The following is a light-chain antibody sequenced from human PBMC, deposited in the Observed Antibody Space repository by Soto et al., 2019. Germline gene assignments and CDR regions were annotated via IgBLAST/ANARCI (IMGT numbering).Light chain of an antibody. CDR3: QQRSKASGYT. CDR2: DAS. J-gene: IGKJ2*01. CDR1: QSVSSY. Sequence: EIVLTQSPATLSLSPGARATLSCRASQSVSSYLAWYQQKPGQAPRLLIYDASNRATGIPARFSGSGSGTDFTLTISSLEPEDFAVYYCQQRSKASGYTFGQGTKLEIK. V-gene: IGKV3-11*01.